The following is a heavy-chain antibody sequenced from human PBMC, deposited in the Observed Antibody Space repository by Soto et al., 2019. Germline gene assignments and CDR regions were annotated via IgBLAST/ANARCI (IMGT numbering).Heavy chain of an antibody. V-gene: IGHV3-23*01. J-gene: IGHJ4*02. Sequence: EVQLLEYGGGLVQPGGSLRLSCAASGITISNYPMSWVRQAPGKGLDWVSGISGSGDRTYYADSAKGRFTISKDISRNSLSLQRDSLGVEDTAVSFCVKDDGGYPSTAPHWGRRTLVTVSS. CDR3: VKDDGGYPSTAPH. CDR1: GITISNYP. CDR2: ISGSGDRT. D-gene: IGHD3-22*01.